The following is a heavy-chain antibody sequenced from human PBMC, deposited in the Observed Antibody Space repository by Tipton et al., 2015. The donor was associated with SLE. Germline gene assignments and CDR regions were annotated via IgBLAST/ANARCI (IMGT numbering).Heavy chain of an antibody. CDR2: IFTSGST. Sequence: TLSLTCSVSGGSISRGSNYWTWIRQPAGKGLEWIGRIFTSGSTDYNPSLQSRVTISVDTSENQFSLMVTSVTAADTALYYCARGFYYDYWSDYYNEEGHKTYYFDFWGQGTPVTVSS. V-gene: IGHV4-61*02. D-gene: IGHD3-3*01. CDR3: ARGFYYDYWSDYYNEEGHKTYYFDF. J-gene: IGHJ4*02. CDR1: GGSISRGSNY.